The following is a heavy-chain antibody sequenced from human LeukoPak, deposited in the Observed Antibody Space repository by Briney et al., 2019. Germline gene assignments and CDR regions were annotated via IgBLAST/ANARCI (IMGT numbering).Heavy chain of an antibody. CDR3: ARLWSPMVEIDY. Sequence: SETLSLTCRVSGGSISTYDGSWIRQPPGKELGWIGYISYSLSIKYTPSLKRRATISVDTSKNQSSLKVRSVTAADTAVSYCARLWSPMVEIDYWGQGTLATVSS. J-gene: IGHJ4*02. V-gene: IGHV4-59*08. CDR2: ISYSLSI. D-gene: IGHD2-15*01. CDR1: GGSISTYD.